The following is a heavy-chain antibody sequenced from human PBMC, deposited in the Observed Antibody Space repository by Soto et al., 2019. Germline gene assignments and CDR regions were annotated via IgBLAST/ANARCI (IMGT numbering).Heavy chain of an antibody. CDR3: TRGRVGGIAARPSYYSYMDV. D-gene: IGHD6-6*01. Sequence: PGGSLRLSCAASGFTFSGYWMHWVRQAPGKGLVWVSRINSDGSGTCYADSVEGRFTISRDNAKRTLYLQINSLRADDTAVYYCTRGRVGGIAARPSYYSYMDVWGKGTAVTVSS. V-gene: IGHV3-74*01. CDR1: GFTFSGYW. CDR2: INSDGSGT. J-gene: IGHJ6*03.